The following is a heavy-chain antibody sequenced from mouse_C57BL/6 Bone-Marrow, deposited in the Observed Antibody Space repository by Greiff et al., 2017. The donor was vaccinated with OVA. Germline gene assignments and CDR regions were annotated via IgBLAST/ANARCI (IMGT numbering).Heavy chain of an antibody. Sequence: VQLQQSGAELVRPGASVTLSCKASGYTFTDYEMHWVKHTPVHGLEWIGAIDPETGGTAYNQKFKGKAILTADHSSSTSYMELRSLTSEDSAVYYCPYGYDYAMDYWGQGTSVTVSS. CDR3: PYGYDYAMDY. CDR2: IDPETGGT. D-gene: IGHD2-2*01. V-gene: IGHV1-15*01. J-gene: IGHJ4*01. CDR1: GYTFTDYE.